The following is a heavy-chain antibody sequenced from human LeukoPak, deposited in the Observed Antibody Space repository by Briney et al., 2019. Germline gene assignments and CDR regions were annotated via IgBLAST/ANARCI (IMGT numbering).Heavy chain of an antibody. Sequence: PGGSLRLSCAASGFTFSSYGMSWVRQAPGKGLEWVSAISGSGGSTYYADSVKGRFTISRDNSKNTLYLQMNSLRAEDTAVYYCAKGARIAAAGTSVYYYYYYMDVWGKGTTVTVSS. V-gene: IGHV3-23*01. J-gene: IGHJ6*03. D-gene: IGHD6-13*01. CDR1: GFTFSSYG. CDR2: ISGSGGST. CDR3: AKGARIAAAGTSVYYYYYYMDV.